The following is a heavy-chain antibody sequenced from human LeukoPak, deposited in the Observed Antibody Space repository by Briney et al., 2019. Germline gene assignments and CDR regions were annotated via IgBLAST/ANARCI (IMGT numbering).Heavy chain of an antibody. D-gene: IGHD3-10*01. J-gene: IGHJ6*02. Sequence: GASVKVSCKASGYTFTSYYMHWVRQAPGQGLEWMGIINPSGGSTIYAQKFQGRITMTRDTSTSTVYMELSSLRSEDTAVYYCAREVWFGELWLNYYYGMDVWGQGTTVSVSS. CDR3: AREVWFGELWLNYYYGMDV. V-gene: IGHV1-46*01. CDR1: GYTFTSYY. CDR2: INPSGGST.